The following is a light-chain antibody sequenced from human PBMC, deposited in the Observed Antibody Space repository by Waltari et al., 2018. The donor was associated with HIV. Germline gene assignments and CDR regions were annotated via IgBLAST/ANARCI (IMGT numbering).Light chain of an antibody. CDR3: SSYTSSNTLV. CDR1: SSDVGGFTY. J-gene: IGLJ2*01. V-gene: IGLV2-14*01. CDR2: EVS. Sequence: QSALTQPAPVSASPGQSITISCTATSSDVGGFTYVSWYQHHPGKAPKLMIYEVSNRPSGVSNRFSGSKSGDTASLTISGLQAEDEADYYCSSYTSSNTLVFGGGTKLTVL.